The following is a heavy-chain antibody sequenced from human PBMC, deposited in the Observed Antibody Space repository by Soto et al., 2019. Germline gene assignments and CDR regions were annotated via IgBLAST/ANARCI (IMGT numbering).Heavy chain of an antibody. V-gene: IGHV1-46*01. D-gene: IGHD4-17*01. J-gene: IGHJ4*02. CDR2: INPSTGST. Sequence: ASVKGSWTASWYTFTNYYIHWGRQAPGQGLEWMGRINPSTGSTTYAQKFQGRVTLTRDTSTSTVYMDLSSLRSEDTAVYYCARGRFTTVTTWWYFDYWGQGALVTVSS. CDR1: WYTFTNYY. CDR3: ARGRFTTVTTWWYFDY.